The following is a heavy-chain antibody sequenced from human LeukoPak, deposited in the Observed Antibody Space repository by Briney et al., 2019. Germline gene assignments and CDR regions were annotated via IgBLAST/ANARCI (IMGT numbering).Heavy chain of an antibody. CDR1: GYTFIGYY. D-gene: IGHD7-27*01. J-gene: IGHJ5*02. CDR2: VNPDSGGT. V-gene: IGHV1-2*02. Sequence: ASVKVSCKASGYTFIGYYIHWVRQAPGQGLEWMGWVNPDSGGTNFAQKFQGRVTLTRDTSITTVYMELSRLRSDDTAVYYCARVSGLGIDLSWFDTWGQGTLVTVSS. CDR3: ARVSGLGIDLSWFDT.